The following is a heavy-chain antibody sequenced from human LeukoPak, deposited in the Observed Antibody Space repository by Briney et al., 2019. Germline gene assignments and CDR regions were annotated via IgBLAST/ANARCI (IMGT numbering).Heavy chain of an antibody. CDR1: GFTFSSYG. D-gene: IGHD4-17*01. Sequence: GGSLRLSCAASGFTFSSYGMHWVRQAPGKGLEWVAVISYDGSNKYYADSVEGRFTISRDNSKNTLYLQMNSLRAEDTAVYYCANNNGDYGTFDYWGQGTLVTVSS. V-gene: IGHV3-30*18. CDR2: ISYDGSNK. J-gene: IGHJ4*02. CDR3: ANNNGDYGTFDY.